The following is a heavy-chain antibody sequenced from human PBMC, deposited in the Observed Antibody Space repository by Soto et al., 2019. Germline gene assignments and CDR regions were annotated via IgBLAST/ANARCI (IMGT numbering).Heavy chain of an antibody. V-gene: IGHV3-11*01. Sequence: QVQLVESGGGLVKPGGSLRLSCAASGFTFSDYSMSWIRQAPGKGLEWVCGSSGSGGTIYYAGSVRGRFTISRDNASNPLYLQMNSLRAEDTAVYCCAREGTSAYVFDIWGQGTMVTVSS. CDR3: AREGTSAYVFDI. CDR1: GFTFSDYS. J-gene: IGHJ3*02. CDR2: SSGSGGTI.